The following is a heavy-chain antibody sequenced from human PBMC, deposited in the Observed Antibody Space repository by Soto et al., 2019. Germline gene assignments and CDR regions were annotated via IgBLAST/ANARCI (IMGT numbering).Heavy chain of an antibody. Sequence: GGSLRLSCAASGFTFSSYAMSWVRQAPGKGLEWVSAISGSGGSTYYADSVKGRFTISRDNSKNTLYLQMNSLRAEDTAVYYCGAAPSYYYYYMDVWGKGTTVTVSS. CDR3: GAAPSYYYYYMDV. CDR1: GFTFSSYA. J-gene: IGHJ6*03. V-gene: IGHV3-23*01. CDR2: ISGSGGST. D-gene: IGHD6-6*01.